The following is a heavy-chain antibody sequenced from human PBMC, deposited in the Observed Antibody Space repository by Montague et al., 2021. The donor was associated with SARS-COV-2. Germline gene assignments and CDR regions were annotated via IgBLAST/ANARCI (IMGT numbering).Heavy chain of an antibody. V-gene: IGHV3-30-3*01. Sequence: SLRLSCAASGFTFSSYAMRWVRQAPGKGLEWVAVISYDGSNKYYADSVKGRFTISRDNSKNTLYLQMNSLRAEDTAVYYCARGAPYIGVGASSDAFDIWGQGTMVTVSS. CDR3: ARGAPYIGVGASSDAFDI. D-gene: IGHD1-26*01. J-gene: IGHJ3*02. CDR1: GFTFSSYA. CDR2: ISYDGSNK.